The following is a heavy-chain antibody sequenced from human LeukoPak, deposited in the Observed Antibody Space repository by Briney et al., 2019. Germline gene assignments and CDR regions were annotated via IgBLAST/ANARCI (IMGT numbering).Heavy chain of an antibody. CDR1: GGSISSRNW. CDR2: IYHSGST. Sequence: PSETLSLTCAVSGGSISSRNWWSWVRQPPGKGLEWIGEIYHSGSTNYNPSLKTRVTISVDKSKNQFSLKLSSLTAADTAVYYCARASHDYGDYSHFDYWGQGTLVTVSS. CDR3: ARASHDYGDYSHFDY. V-gene: IGHV4-4*02. D-gene: IGHD4-17*01. J-gene: IGHJ4*02.